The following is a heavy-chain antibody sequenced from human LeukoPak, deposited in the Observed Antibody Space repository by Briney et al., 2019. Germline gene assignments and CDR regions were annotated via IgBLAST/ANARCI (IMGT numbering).Heavy chain of an antibody. J-gene: IGHJ5*02. D-gene: IGHD6-19*01. Sequence: ASVKVSCKASGYTFTGYYMHWVRPAPGQGLEWMGWINPNSGGTNYAQKFQGRVTMTRDTSISTAYMELSRLRSDDTAVYYCARSVRTVAVAGRGWFDPWGQGTLVTVSS. CDR3: ARSVRTVAVAGRGWFDP. V-gene: IGHV1-2*02. CDR2: INPNSGGT. CDR1: GYTFTGYY.